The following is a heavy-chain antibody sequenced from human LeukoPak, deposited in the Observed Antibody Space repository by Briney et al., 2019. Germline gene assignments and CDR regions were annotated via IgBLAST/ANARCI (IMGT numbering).Heavy chain of an antibody. V-gene: IGHV1-3*01. CDR1: GYTFTSYA. CDR2: INAGNGNT. J-gene: IGHJ4*02. CDR3: AREGRFGELLYGAGYYFDY. Sequence: ASVKVSCKASGYTFTSYAMHWVRQAPGQRLEWMGWINAGNGNTKYSQKFQGRVTITRDTSASTAYMELSSLRSEDTAVYYCAREGRFGELLYGAGYYFDYWGQGTLVTVSS. D-gene: IGHD3-10*01.